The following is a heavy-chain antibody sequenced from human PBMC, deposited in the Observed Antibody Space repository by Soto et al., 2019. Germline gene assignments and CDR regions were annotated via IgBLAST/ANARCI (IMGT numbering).Heavy chain of an antibody. J-gene: IGHJ3*02. V-gene: IGHV4-39*01. CDR3: ARHGGAIVVVPAATDAFDI. CDR2: IYYSGST. Sequence: PSETLSLTCAVSGGSISSSSYYWGWIRQPPGKGPEWIGSIYYSGSTYYNPSLKSRVTISVDTSKNQFSLKLSSVTAADTAVYYCARHGGAIVVVPAATDAFDIWGQGTMVTVSS. CDR1: GGSISSSSYY. D-gene: IGHD2-2*01.